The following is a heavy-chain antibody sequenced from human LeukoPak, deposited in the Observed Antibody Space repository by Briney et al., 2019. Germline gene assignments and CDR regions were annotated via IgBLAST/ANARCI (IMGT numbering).Heavy chain of an antibody. CDR3: ARDAVQITALDY. V-gene: IGHV4-31*03. CDR1: GGSISSGGYY. D-gene: IGHD6-25*01. Sequence: SETLSLTCTVSGGSISSGGYYWSWIRQHPGKGLEWIGYIYYSGSTYYNPSLKSRVTISVDTSKNQFSLKLSSVTAADTAVYYCARDAVQITALDYWGQGTLVTVSS. CDR2: IYYSGST. J-gene: IGHJ4*02.